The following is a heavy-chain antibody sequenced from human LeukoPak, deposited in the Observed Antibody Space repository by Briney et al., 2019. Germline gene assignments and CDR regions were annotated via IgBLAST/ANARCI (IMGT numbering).Heavy chain of an antibody. V-gene: IGHV3-21*01. CDR2: ISSSSSSYI. CDR3: ARATFSVCSSTSCYWAGYYFDY. J-gene: IGHJ4*02. D-gene: IGHD2-2*01. Sequence: AGGSLRLSCAASGFTFSSYSMNWVRQAPGKGLEWVSSISSSSSSYIYYADSVKGRFTISRDNAKNSLYLQMNSLRAEDTAVYYCARATFSVCSSTSCYWAGYYFDYWGQGTLVTVSS. CDR1: GFTFSSYS.